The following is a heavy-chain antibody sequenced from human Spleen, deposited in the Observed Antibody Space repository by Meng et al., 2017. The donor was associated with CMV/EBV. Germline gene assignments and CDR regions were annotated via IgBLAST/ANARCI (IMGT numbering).Heavy chain of an antibody. D-gene: IGHD2-15*01. V-gene: IGHV4-34*01. CDR3: VRGRRSANYYYYYGMDV. J-gene: IGHJ6*02. CDR1: GYFSGDY. CDR2: INHSGTT. Sequence: GYFSGDYWSCIRQPPGKGLEWIGEINHSGTTNYNPSLESRVTLSVDTSKNHFSLKLRSVTAADTAVYYCVRGRRSANYYYYYGMDVWGQGTTVTVSS.